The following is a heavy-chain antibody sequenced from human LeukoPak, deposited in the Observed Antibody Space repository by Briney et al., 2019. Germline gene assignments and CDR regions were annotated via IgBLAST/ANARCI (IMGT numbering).Heavy chain of an antibody. Sequence: GGSLRLSCVASGFTFGKYWMSWVRQAPGKGLEWVANIKLDGSEKNYVDSVKGRFTISRDNTNNSLYLQMNSLKIEDTAVYYCTTDLGTYYHGSQRLIPIDYWGQGTLVTVSS. D-gene: IGHD3-10*01. CDR1: GFTFGKYW. V-gene: IGHV3-7*03. CDR3: TTDLGTYYHGSQRLIPIDY. CDR2: IKLDGSEK. J-gene: IGHJ4*02.